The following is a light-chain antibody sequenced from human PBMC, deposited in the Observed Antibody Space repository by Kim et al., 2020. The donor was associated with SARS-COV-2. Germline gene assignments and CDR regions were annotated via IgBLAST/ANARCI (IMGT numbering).Light chain of an antibody. CDR2: WAS. CDR3: QQYYSTPIT. J-gene: IGKJ5*01. Sequence: DIVMTQSPDSVAVSLGERATINCKSSQSILYSSNNKNYLAWYQQKPGQPPKLLIYWASTRESGVPDRFSGSGSGTHFTLTISSLQAEDVAVYYCQQYYSTPITFGQGTRLEIK. V-gene: IGKV4-1*01. CDR1: QSILYSSNNKNY.